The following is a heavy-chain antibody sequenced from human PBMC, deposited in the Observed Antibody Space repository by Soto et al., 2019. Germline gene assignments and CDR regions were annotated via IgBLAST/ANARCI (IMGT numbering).Heavy chain of an antibody. CDR3: ARDLDIVLMVYARARYGMDV. J-gene: IGHJ6*02. CDR1: GFTFSSYG. CDR2: IWYDGSNK. V-gene: IGHV3-33*01. Sequence: HPGGSLRLSCAASGFTFSSYGMHWVRQAPGKGLEWVAVIWYDGSNKYYADSVKGRFTISRDNAKNSLYLQMNSLRDEDTAAYYCARDLDIVLMVYARARYGMDVWGQGTTVTVSS. D-gene: IGHD2-8*01.